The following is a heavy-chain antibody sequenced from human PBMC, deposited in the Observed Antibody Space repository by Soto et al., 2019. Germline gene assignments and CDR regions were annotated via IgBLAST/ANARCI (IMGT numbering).Heavy chain of an antibody. Sequence: QVQLVQSGAEVKKPGASVKVSCKASGYTFTDYYIHWVRQAPGQGLEWMGLINPKSGGTNFAQKLQGRVTMTTDTSTSTAHMELRSLRSDDTAVYYCARKGVVPAAMPDYWGQGTLVTVSS. J-gene: IGHJ4*02. CDR2: INPKSGGT. CDR3: ARKGVVPAAMPDY. D-gene: IGHD2-2*01. V-gene: IGHV1-2*02. CDR1: GYTFTDYY.